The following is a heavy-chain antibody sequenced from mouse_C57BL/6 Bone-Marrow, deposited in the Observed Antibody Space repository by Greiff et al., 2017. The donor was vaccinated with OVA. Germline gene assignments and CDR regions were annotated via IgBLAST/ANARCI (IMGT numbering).Heavy chain of an antibody. J-gene: IGHJ2*01. CDR3: ASVYYYGSSRCYFDY. D-gene: IGHD1-1*01. CDR2: IDPEGGGT. CDR1: GFNIKDYY. Sequence: EVQVVESGAELVKPGASVKLSCTASGFNIKDYYMHWVKQRTEQGLEWIGRIDPEGGGTKYAPKFKGKATITADTSSNTAYLQLSSLTSEDTAVKYCASVYYYGSSRCYFDYWGQGTTLTVSS. V-gene: IGHV14-2*01.